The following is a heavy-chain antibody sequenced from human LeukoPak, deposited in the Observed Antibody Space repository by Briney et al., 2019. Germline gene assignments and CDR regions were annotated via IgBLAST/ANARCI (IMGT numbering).Heavy chain of an antibody. CDR2: INHSGST. CDR3: AREGGRECSSGWYYFDY. CDR1: GGSFSGYY. Sequence: SETLSLTCAVYGGSFSGYYWSWIRQPPGKGLEWIGEINHSGSTNYNPSLKSRVTISVDTSKNQFSLKLSSVTAADTAVYYCAREGGRECSSGWYYFDYWGQGTLVTVSS. V-gene: IGHV4-34*01. J-gene: IGHJ4*02. D-gene: IGHD6-19*01.